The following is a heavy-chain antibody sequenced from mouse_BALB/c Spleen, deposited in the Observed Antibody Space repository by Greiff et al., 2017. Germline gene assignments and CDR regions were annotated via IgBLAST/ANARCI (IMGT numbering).Heavy chain of an antibody. Sequence: QVQLKQSGPGLVQPSQSLSITCTVSGFSLTSYGVHWVRQSPGKGLEWLGVIWSGGSTDYNAAFISRLSISKDNSKSQVFFKMNSLQANDTAIYYCARNPSYQPAGFAYWGQGTLVTVSA. CDR2: IWSGGST. J-gene: IGHJ3*01. D-gene: IGHD3-1*01. CDR3: ARNPSYQPAGFAY. CDR1: GFSLTSYG. V-gene: IGHV2-2*02.